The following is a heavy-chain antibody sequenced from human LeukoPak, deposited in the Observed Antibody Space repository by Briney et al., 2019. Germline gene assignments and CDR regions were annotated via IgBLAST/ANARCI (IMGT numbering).Heavy chain of an antibody. J-gene: IGHJ4*02. D-gene: IGHD4-23*01. V-gene: IGHV1-8*02. CDR1: GYTFINYD. CDR2: MNPKSGFT. Sequence: GSVKVSCKASGYTFINYDINWVRQATGRGPEWMGWMNPKSGFTGYAQRFRGRVTMTRDTSTNTAFMELSRLRFDDTAVYYCARGGSHGNESLRTFDYWGQGPLVSVSS. CDR3: ARGGSHGNESLRTFDY.